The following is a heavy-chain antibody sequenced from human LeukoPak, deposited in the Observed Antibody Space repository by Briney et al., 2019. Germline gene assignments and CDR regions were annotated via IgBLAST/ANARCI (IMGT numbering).Heavy chain of an antibody. CDR1: SGSFSGYY. D-gene: IGHD3-9*01. V-gene: IGHV4-34*01. Sequence: PSETLSLTCAVYSGSFSGYYWSWIRQPPGKGLEWIGEINHSGSTNYNPSLKSRVTISVDTSKNQFSLKLSSVTAADTAVYYCARESEDVLRYFDWSQGTLVTVSS. J-gene: IGHJ4*02. CDR2: INHSGST. CDR3: ARESEDVLRYFD.